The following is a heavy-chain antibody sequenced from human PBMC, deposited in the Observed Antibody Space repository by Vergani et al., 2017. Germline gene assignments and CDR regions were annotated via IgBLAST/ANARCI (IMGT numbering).Heavy chain of an antibody. CDR3: ARVGPLLLPVYSYYYYDYMDV. Sequence: QVQLQQWGAGLLKPSETLSLTCAVYGGSFSGYYWSWIRQPPGKGLEWIGEINHSGSTNYNPSLKSRVTISVDTSKNQFSLTLSSVTAADTAVYYWARVGPLLLPVYSYYYYDYMDVWGKGTTVTVSS. J-gene: IGHJ6*03. CDR1: GGSFSGYY. CDR2: INHSGST. D-gene: IGHD2-15*01. V-gene: IGHV4-34*01.